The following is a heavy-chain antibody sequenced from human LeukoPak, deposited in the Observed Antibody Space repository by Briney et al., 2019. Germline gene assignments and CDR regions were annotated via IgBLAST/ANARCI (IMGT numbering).Heavy chain of an antibody. J-gene: IGHJ4*02. CDR3: ARDTYRFDDY. Sequence: GVSLRLSCAASGFTFSGYWMSWVRQAPGKGLEWVASINEDGSDKYSVDSVRGRFTISRDNAKNSLYLQMSSLRAEDTAVYYCARDTYRFDDYWGQGTLVTVSS. CDR1: GFTFSGYW. CDR2: INEDGSDK. V-gene: IGHV3-7*01.